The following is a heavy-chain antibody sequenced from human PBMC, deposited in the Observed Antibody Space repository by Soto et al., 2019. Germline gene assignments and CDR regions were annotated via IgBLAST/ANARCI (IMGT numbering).Heavy chain of an antibody. J-gene: IGHJ6*03. CDR2: IYYSGST. CDR1: GGSISSSSYY. Sequence: SETLSLTCTVSGGSISSSSYYWGWIRQPPGKGLEWIGSIYYSGSTYYNPSLKSRVTISVDTSKNQFSLKLSSVTAADTAVYYCLRDVAAAGGYYMDVWGKGTTVTVSS. D-gene: IGHD6-13*01. V-gene: IGHV4-39*02. CDR3: LRDVAAAGGYYMDV.